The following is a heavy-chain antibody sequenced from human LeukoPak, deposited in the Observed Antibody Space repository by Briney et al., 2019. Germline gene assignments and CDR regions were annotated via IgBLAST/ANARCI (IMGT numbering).Heavy chain of an antibody. Sequence: GGSLRLSCAASGFTFISYGMNWVRQAPGKGLEWLSYLSNTDNIHYAQSVKGRFTISRDNAKSSLYLQMDGLRAEDTAVYYCARRGDSPMIGDHWGQGILVTVAS. CDR1: GFTFISYG. CDR3: ARRGDSPMIGDH. CDR2: LSNTDNI. D-gene: IGHD3-10*02. V-gene: IGHV3-48*01. J-gene: IGHJ4*02.